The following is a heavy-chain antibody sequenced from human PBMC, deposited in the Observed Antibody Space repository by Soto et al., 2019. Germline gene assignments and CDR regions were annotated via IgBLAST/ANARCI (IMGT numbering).Heavy chain of an antibody. V-gene: IGHV4-39*01. Sequence: SETLSLTCTVSGGSISSSSYYWGWIRQPPGKGLEWIGSIYYSGSTYYNPSLKSRVTISVDTSKNQFSLKLSSVTAADTAVYYCARVMATEFDYWGQGTLVTVSS. CDR1: GGSISSSSYY. CDR2: IYYSGST. CDR3: ARVMATEFDY. J-gene: IGHJ4*02. D-gene: IGHD2-21*01.